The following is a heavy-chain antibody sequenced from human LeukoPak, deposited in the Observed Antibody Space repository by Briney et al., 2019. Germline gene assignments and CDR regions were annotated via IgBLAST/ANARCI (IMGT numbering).Heavy chain of an antibody. D-gene: IGHD3-10*01. V-gene: IGHV3-30*03. Sequence: GGSLRLSCAASGFIFSTHGMHWVRQAPGKGLEWVSLISYDGSKKYYADSVKGRFTISRDNSNNTLYLQLNSLRAEDTAVYFCARDQQSWFSGSIDYWGQGTLVTVSS. CDR3: ARDQQSWFSGSIDY. J-gene: IGHJ4*02. CDR2: ISYDGSKK. CDR1: GFIFSTHG.